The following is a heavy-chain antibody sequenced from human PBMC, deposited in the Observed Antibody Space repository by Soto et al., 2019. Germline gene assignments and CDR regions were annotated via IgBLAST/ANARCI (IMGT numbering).Heavy chain of an antibody. CDR1: GFTFTSSA. Sequence: GASVKVSCKASGFTFTSSAVHWVRQARGQRLEWIGWIVVGSGNTNYAQKFQERVTITRDMSTSTAYMELSSLRSEDTAVYYCAASSYDYSDYWGQGTLVTVSS. CDR3: AASSYDYSDY. D-gene: IGHD6-6*01. CDR2: IVVGSGNT. V-gene: IGHV1-58*01. J-gene: IGHJ4*02.